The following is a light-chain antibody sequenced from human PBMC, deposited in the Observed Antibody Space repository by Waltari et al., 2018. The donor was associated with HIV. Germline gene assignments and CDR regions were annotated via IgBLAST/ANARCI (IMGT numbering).Light chain of an antibody. V-gene: IGKV3-20*01. CDR2: GAS. CDR3: QQYGSSPYT. Sequence: EIVLTQSPGTLSLSPGERATLSCRASQSVSSYLAWYQQKPGQAPRLLIYGASSRATGIPDRFSGSGSGTDFTLTISRLEPEDSAVYYCQQYGSSPYTFGQGTKLEIK. J-gene: IGKJ2*01. CDR1: QSVSSY.